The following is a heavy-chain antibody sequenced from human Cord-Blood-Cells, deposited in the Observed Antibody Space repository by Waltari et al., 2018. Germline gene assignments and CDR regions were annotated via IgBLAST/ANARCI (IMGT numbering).Heavy chain of an antibody. CDR3: ARDRYGSGSYGSFAFDI. Sequence: QVQLVQSGAEVKKPGSSVKVSCKASGGTFSSYAISWVRQAPGQALEWMGGIIPIFGTANYAQKFQGRVTITADESTSTAYMELSSLRSEDTAVYYCARDRYGSGSYGSFAFDIWGQGTMVTVSS. D-gene: IGHD3-10*01. CDR2: IIPIFGTA. V-gene: IGHV1-69*01. J-gene: IGHJ3*02. CDR1: GGTFSSYA.